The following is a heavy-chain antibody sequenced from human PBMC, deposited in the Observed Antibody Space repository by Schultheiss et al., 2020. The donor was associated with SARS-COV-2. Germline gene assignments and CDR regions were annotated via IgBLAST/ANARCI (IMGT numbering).Heavy chain of an antibody. CDR2: ISSSSSYI. Sequence: GGSLRLSCAASGFTFSSYSMNWVRQAPGKGLEWVSSISSSSSYIYYADSVKGRFTISRDNAKNSLYLQMNSLRAEDTAVYYCARDLWFGELLYYYYYYGMDVWGQGTTVTVSS. V-gene: IGHV3-21*01. CDR3: ARDLWFGELLYYYYYYGMDV. J-gene: IGHJ6*02. CDR1: GFTFSSYS. D-gene: IGHD3-10*01.